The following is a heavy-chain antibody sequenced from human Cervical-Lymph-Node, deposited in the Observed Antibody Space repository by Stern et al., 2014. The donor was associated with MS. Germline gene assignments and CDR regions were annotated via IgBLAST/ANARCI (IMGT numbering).Heavy chain of an antibody. CDR2: INPGDGGT. Sequence: QVQLVQSGAEVKKPGASVKVSCKASGYIFSGNYIHWVRQAPGQGLEWIGWINPGDGGTNYAQKFQGRVTMTRDRSFTTAYMELSRLQSDDTAVYYCARDRADYYDSRGLDFWGQGTLVTVSS. CDR1: GYIFSGNY. J-gene: IGHJ4*02. D-gene: IGHD3-22*01. CDR3: ARDRADYYDSRGLDF. V-gene: IGHV1-2*02.